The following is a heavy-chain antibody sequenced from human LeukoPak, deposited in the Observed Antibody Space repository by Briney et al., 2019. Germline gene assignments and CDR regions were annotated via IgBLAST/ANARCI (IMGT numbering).Heavy chain of an antibody. CDR2: IYYSGST. Sequence: SETLSLTCTVSGGSISSNKYYWGWIRQPPGKGLEWIGSIYYSGSTYYNPTLKSRVTIFVDTSKNQFSLRLSSVTAADTAVYYCATPYSGGYQGLDIWGQGTLVTVSS. J-gene: IGHJ4*02. CDR3: ATPYSGGYQGLDI. D-gene: IGHD1-26*01. V-gene: IGHV4-39*01. CDR1: GGSISSNKYY.